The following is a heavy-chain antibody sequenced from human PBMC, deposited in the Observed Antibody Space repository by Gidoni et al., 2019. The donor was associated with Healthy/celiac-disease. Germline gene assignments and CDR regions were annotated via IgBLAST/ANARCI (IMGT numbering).Heavy chain of an antibody. V-gene: IGHV3-30-3*01. D-gene: IGHD3-10*01. CDR3: ARDPTLLWFGELFAGVYYYGMDV. CDR1: GFTFSSSA. Sequence: QVQLVVSGGGVVQPGRSLSLSCAASGFTFSSSAMHWVRQAPGKGLGGVAGIAYDGSNKYYADSVKGRFTISRDNSKNTLYLQMNSLRAEDTAVYYCARDPTLLWFGELFAGVYYYGMDVWGQGTTVTVSS. J-gene: IGHJ6*02. CDR2: IAYDGSNK.